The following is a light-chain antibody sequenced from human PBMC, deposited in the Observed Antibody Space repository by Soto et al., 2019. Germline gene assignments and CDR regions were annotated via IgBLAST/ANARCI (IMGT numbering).Light chain of an antibody. CDR2: GAS. CDR1: QSVSSN. J-gene: IGKJ4*01. Sequence: EIVMTQSPATLSVSPGERATLSCRASQSVSSNLAWYQQKPGQAPRLLIYGASTRATGIPARFSGSGSGTDFTLTISSLKPEDFAVYYCQQRSNWPLTFGGGTKVEIK. V-gene: IGKV3D-15*01. CDR3: QQRSNWPLT.